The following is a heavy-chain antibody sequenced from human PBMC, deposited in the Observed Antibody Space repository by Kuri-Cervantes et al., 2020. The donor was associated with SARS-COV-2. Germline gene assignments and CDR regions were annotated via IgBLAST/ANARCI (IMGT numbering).Heavy chain of an antibody. CDR3: AKDPAGGLNWFDP. D-gene: IGHD6-13*01. Sequence: GESLKISCAASGFTFSNYAMNWVRQAPGKGLEWVSGITGTGRNTYYADSVKGRFTISREKSKNTLYLQMNSLRVEDTAVYYCAKDPAGGLNWFDPWGQGTLVTVSS. V-gene: IGHV3-23*01. CDR2: ITGTGRNT. J-gene: IGHJ5*02. CDR1: GFTFSNYA.